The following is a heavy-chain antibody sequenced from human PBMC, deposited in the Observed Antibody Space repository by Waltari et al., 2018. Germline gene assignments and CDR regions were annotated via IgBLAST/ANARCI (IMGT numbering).Heavy chain of an antibody. CDR3: ARGTDRHITIFGVVINWFDP. D-gene: IGHD3-3*01. CDR1: GFTFSSYW. J-gene: IGHJ5*02. CDR2: INSDGSST. Sequence: EVQLVESGGGLVQPGGSLRLSCAASGFTFSSYWMHWVRQAPGKGLVWVSRINSDGSSTSYADSVKGRFTISRDNAKNTLYLQMNSLRAEDTAVYYCARGTDRHITIFGVVINWFDPWGQGTLVTVSS. V-gene: IGHV3-74*01.